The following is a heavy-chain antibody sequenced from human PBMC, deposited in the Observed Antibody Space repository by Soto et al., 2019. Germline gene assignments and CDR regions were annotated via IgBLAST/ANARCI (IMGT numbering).Heavy chain of an antibody. J-gene: IGHJ4*02. V-gene: IGHV4-39*01. Sequence: SETLSLTCTVSGGSISSSSYYWGWIRQPPGKGLEWIGSIYYSGSTYYNPSLKSRVTISVDTSKNQFSLKLSSVTAADTAVYYCARHYGSYSGYDYAFEYWGQGTLVTVSS. D-gene: IGHD5-12*01. CDR2: IYYSGST. CDR3: ARHYGSYSGYDYAFEY. CDR1: GGSISSSSYY.